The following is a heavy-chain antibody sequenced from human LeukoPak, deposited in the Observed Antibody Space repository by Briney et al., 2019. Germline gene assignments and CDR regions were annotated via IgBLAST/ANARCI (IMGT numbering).Heavy chain of an antibody. D-gene: IGHD3/OR15-3a*01. CDR1: RVSISSSNSY. J-gene: IGHJ4*02. CDR2: IYHSGNT. Sequence: SETLSLTCTVSRVSISSSNSYWGWIRQPPGKGLEWIGSIYHSGNTYYNASLKSQVSISIDTSKNQFSLKLTSVTAADTAVYYCARQTGSGLFILPGGQGTLVTVSS. CDR3: ARQTGSGLFILP. V-gene: IGHV4-39*01.